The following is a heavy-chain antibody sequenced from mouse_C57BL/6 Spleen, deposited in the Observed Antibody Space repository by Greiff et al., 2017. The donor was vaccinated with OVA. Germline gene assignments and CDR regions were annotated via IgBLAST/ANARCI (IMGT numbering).Heavy chain of an antibody. J-gene: IGHJ4*01. CDR1: GFTFSSYA. Sequence: EVQLVESGGGLVKPGGSLKLSCAASGFTFSSYAMSWVRQTPEKRLEWVATISDGGSYTYYPDNVKSRFTISRDNAKNNLYLQMSHLKSEDTAMYYCARGEGNYVGLYAMDYWGQGTSVTVSS. V-gene: IGHV5-4*01. D-gene: IGHD2-1*01. CDR2: ISDGGSYT. CDR3: ARGEGNYVGLYAMDY.